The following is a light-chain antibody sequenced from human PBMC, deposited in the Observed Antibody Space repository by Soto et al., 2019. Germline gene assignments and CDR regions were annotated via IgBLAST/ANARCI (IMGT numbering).Light chain of an antibody. V-gene: IGKV1-6*01. J-gene: IGKJ2*01. CDR3: LQDYNYPRT. CDR2: AAS. CDR1: QDIRND. Sequence: AIQMTQSPSSLSASVGDRVTITCRASQDIRNDLGWYQQKPGRDPKLLIYAASTLQTGVPSRFSGSRSDTHFTLTISSLQSEDFTTYYCLQDYNYPRTFGQRTKLEIK.